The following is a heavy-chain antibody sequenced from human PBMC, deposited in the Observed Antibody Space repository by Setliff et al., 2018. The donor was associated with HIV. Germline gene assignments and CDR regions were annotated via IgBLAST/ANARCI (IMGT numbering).Heavy chain of an antibody. Sequence: SVKVSCKASGGTFRTYAISWVRQAPGQGLEWMGGIIPMLRVAKYAQNLQDRVTITADKSTGTAYMELSGLRSEDTAVYYCARGSNPTGNYDFYFLDVWGKGTTGTVS. J-gene: IGHJ6*03. CDR2: IIPMLRVA. CDR3: ARGSNPTGNYDFYFLDV. CDR1: GGTFRTYA. D-gene: IGHD1-1*01. V-gene: IGHV1-69*10.